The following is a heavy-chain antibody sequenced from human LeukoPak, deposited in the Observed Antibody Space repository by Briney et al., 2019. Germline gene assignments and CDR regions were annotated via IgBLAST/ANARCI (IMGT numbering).Heavy chain of an antibody. CDR3: ARQVAAAGRIHDY. V-gene: IGHV4-61*02. Sequence: PSETLSLTCTVSGGSISSDTYYWSWIRQPAGKGLEWIGRIYTSGSTNYNPSLKGRVTISIDTSKNQFSLKLSSVTAADTALYYCARQVAAAGRIHDYWGQGTLVTVSS. CDR2: IYTSGST. J-gene: IGHJ4*02. CDR1: GGSISSDTYY. D-gene: IGHD6-13*01.